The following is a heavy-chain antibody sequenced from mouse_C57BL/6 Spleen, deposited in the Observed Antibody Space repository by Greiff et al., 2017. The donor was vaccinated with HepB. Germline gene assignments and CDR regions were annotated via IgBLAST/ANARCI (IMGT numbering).Heavy chain of an antibody. J-gene: IGHJ4*01. CDR2: IDPSDSET. CDR3: ARGDYYGSSVYYYAMDY. CDR1: GYTFTSYW. V-gene: IGHV1-52*01. Sequence: VQLQQPGAELVRPGSSVKLSCKASGYTFTSYWMHWVKQRPIQGLEWIGNIDPSDSETHYNQKFKDKATLTVDKSSSTAYMQLSSLTSEDSAVYYCARGDYYGSSVYYYAMDYWGQGTSVTVSS. D-gene: IGHD1-1*01.